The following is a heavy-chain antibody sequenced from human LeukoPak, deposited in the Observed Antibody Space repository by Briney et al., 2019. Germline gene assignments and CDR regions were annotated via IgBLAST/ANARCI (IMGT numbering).Heavy chain of an antibody. D-gene: IGHD3-16*01. CDR1: GFIFSSYS. Sequence: GGSLRLSCAASGFIFSSYSMNWVRQAPGKGLEWVSFISTRSSTIYYADSVKGRFTISRDNAKNSLSLQMNYVRAGDTAIYYCAYTNHLTYWGQGTLVTVSS. CDR3: AYTNHLTY. V-gene: IGHV3-48*04. J-gene: IGHJ4*02. CDR2: ISTRSSTI.